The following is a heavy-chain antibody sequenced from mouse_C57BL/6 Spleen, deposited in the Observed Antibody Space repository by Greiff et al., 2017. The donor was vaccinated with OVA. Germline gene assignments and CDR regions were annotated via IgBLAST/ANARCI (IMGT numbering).Heavy chain of an antibody. V-gene: IGHV7-3*01. J-gene: IGHJ4*01. CDR3: ARGPYYAMDY. CDR1: GFTFTDYY. Sequence: EVQGVESGGGLVQPGGSLSLSCAASGFTFTDYYMSWVRQPPGKALEWLGFIRNKANGYTTEYSASVKGRFTISSDNSQSILYLQMNALRAEDSATYYCARGPYYAMDYWGQGTSVTVSS. CDR2: IRNKANGYTT.